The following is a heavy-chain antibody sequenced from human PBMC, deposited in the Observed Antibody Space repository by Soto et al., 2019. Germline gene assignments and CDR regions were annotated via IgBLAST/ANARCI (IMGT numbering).Heavy chain of an antibody. CDR3: AREGIAARLGAFDI. D-gene: IGHD6-6*01. J-gene: IGHJ3*02. CDR2: INHSGST. CDR1: GGSFSGYY. Sequence: SETLSLTCAVYGGSFSGYYWSWIRQPPGKGLEWIGEINHSGSTNYNPSLKSRVTISVDTSKNQFSLKLSSVTAADTAVYYCAREGIAARLGAFDIWGQGTMVTVSS. V-gene: IGHV4-34*01.